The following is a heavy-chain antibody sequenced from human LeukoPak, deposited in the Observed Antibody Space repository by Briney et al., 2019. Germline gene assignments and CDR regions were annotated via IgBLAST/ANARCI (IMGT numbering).Heavy chain of an antibody. Sequence: GSLRLSCAASGFTVSSNYMSWVRQAPEKGLEWVSVIYSVGTTYYADSVKGRFTISRDNSKNTLYLQMNSLRAEDTAVYYCARPPGRTGAFDIWGQGTMVTVSS. CDR2: IYSVGTT. J-gene: IGHJ3*02. D-gene: IGHD3-10*01. V-gene: IGHV3-53*01. CDR3: ARPPGRTGAFDI. CDR1: GFTVSSNY.